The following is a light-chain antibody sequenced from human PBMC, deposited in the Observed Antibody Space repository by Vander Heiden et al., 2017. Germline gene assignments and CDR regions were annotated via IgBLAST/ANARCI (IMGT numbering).Light chain of an antibody. CDR3: QRYDYYLRGFT. Sequence: DIQKTHSPASLSASVADRVTITCQASQDISNYLNWYQQKPETAPKLLIYDASNLASQVPSRFSGSGSGSDFTFTISSLQPEDIETYYCQRYDYYLRGFTFGPGTKVDIK. V-gene: IGKV1-33*01. J-gene: IGKJ3*01. CDR1: QDISNY. CDR2: DAS.